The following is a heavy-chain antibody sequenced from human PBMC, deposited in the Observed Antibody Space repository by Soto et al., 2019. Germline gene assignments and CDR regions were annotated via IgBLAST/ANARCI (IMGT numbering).Heavy chain of an antibody. CDR1: GFTFSSYA. CDR2: ISGSGGST. V-gene: IGHV3-23*01. Sequence: GGSLRLSCAASGFTFSSYAMSWVRQAPGKGLEWVSAISGSGGSTYYADSVKGRFTISRDNSKNTLYLQMNSLRAEDTAVYYCAKDDSGYYDFWSGGFDIWGQGTMVTVSS. CDR3: AKDDSGYYDFWSGGFDI. J-gene: IGHJ3*02. D-gene: IGHD3-3*01.